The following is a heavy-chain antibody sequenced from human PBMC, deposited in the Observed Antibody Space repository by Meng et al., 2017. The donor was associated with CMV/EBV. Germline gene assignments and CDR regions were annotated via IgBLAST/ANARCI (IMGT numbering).Heavy chain of an antibody. J-gene: IGHJ6*02. CDR1: GGSISSSSYY. CDR3: ARDVAARPSYYYGMDV. Sequence: SETLSLTCTVSGGSISSSSYYWGWIRQPPGKGLEWIGSIYYSGSTYYNPSLKSRVTISVDTSKNQFSLKLSSVTAADTAVYYCARDVAARPSYYYGMDVWGQGTTVTVSS. CDR2: IYYSGST. V-gene: IGHV4-39*07. D-gene: IGHD6-6*01.